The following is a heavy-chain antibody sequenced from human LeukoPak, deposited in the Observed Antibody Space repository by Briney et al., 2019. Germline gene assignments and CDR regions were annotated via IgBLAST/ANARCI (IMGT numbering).Heavy chain of an antibody. Sequence: ASVKVSCKASGYTLTTYFMHWVRQAPGQGLEWMGIINPNGGSTSYAQRFQDRVTITRDTSTSTVYMELSSLRSEDTAVYYCARGFRHGRGDYWGQGSLVTVSS. J-gene: IGHJ4*02. V-gene: IGHV1-46*01. CDR2: INPNGGST. CDR3: ARGFRHGRGDY. D-gene: IGHD5-24*01. CDR1: GYTLTTYF.